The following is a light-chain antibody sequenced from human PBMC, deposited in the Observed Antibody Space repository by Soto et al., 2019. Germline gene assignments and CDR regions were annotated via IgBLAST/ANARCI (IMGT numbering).Light chain of an antibody. CDR3: ASWDDSLSGYV. Sequence: QSVLTQPPSVSGAPGQRVTISCTGSSSNIGAGYDVHWYQQLPGTAPKLLIYGNSNRPSGVPDRFSGSKSGTSASLAITGLQAEDEADYYCASWDDSLSGYVFGTGTKV. CDR1: SSNIGAGYD. J-gene: IGLJ1*01. V-gene: IGLV1-40*01. CDR2: GNS.